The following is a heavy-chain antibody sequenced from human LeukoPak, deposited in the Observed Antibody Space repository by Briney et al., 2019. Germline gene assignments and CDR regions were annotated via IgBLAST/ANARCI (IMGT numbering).Heavy chain of an antibody. Sequence: GGSLRLSCAVSGLTFDDYGMSWVRQAPGKRLEWVSGINWDGESTVYGDSVQGRFIISRDNAENALYLQMNGLRAEDTAVYYCARDLSASWYSLAYWGRGTPVTVSS. J-gene: IGHJ4*02. CDR3: ARDLSASWYSLAY. V-gene: IGHV3-20*04. CDR1: GLTFDDYG. CDR2: INWDGEST. D-gene: IGHD6-13*01.